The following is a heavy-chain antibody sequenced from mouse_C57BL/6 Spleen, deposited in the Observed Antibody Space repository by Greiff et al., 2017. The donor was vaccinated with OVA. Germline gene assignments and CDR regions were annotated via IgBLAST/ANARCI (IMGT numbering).Heavy chain of an antibody. CDR3: ARRSLEGFAY. J-gene: IGHJ3*01. V-gene: IGHV5-9*01. CDR2: ISGGGGNT. CDR1: GFTFSSYT. Sequence: EVQGVESGGGLVKPGGSLKLSCAASGFTFSSYTMSWVRQTPEKRLEWVATISGGGGNTYYPDSVKGRFTISRDNAKNTLYLQMSSLRSEDTALYYCARRSLEGFAYWGQGTLVTVSA. D-gene: IGHD6-1*01.